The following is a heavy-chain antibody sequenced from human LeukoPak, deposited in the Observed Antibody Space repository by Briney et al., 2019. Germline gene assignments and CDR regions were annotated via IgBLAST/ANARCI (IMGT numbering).Heavy chain of an antibody. CDR1: GYTFTGYF. V-gene: IGHV1-2*02. CDR2: IIPNRGAT. D-gene: IGHD6-19*01. J-gene: IGHJ6*02. CDR3: ARGIAVAGMDV. Sequence: GASVKVSGEASGYTFTGYFMHWVRQAPGHGLEWVGWIIPNRGATYYAQYFQGRVTMSRAKSISTAYMELGRLRADDTAVYYCARGIAVAGMDVWGQGTTVTVSS.